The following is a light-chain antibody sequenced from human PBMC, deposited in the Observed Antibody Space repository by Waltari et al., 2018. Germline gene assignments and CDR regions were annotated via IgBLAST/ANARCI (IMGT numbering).Light chain of an antibody. Sequence: QSVLTQPPSASGSPGQSVTISCTGTSSDVGGYNYVSWYQQHPGKAPKLMIYEVSKRPHGAPDRFPCSKSGNTASLTVSGLQAEDEADYYCSSYAGSNNVVFGGGTKLTVL. CDR3: SSYAGSNNVV. J-gene: IGLJ2*01. V-gene: IGLV2-8*01. CDR2: EVS. CDR1: SSDVGGYNY.